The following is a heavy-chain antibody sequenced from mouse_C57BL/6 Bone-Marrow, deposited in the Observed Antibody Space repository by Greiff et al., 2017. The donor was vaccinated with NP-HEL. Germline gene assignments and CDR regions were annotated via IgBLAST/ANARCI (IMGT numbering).Heavy chain of an antibody. CDR3: ARSKAYYSTNCDY. CDR1: GYTFTSYW. Sequence: QVQLQQPGAELVKPGASVKLSCKASGYTFTSYWMHWVKQRPGQGLEWIGMIHPNSGSTNYNEKFKSKATLTVDKSSSTAYMQLSSLTSEDSAVYYCARSKAYYSTNCDYWGQGTTLTVSS. CDR2: IHPNSGST. D-gene: IGHD2-5*01. V-gene: IGHV1-64*01. J-gene: IGHJ2*01.